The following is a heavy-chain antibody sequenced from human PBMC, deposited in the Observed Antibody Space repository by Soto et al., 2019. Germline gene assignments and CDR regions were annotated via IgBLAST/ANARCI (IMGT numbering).Heavy chain of an antibody. V-gene: IGHV3-15*01. CDR2: IKSKTDGGTT. Sequence: GGSLRLSCAASGFTFSNAWMSWVRQAPGKGLEWVGRIKSKTDGGTTDYAAPVKGRFTISRDDSKNTLYLQMNSLKTEDTAVYYCTTEGVATSYYYYYMDVWGKGTTVTVSS. J-gene: IGHJ6*03. D-gene: IGHD5-12*01. CDR1: GFTFSNAW. CDR3: TTEGVATSYYYYYMDV.